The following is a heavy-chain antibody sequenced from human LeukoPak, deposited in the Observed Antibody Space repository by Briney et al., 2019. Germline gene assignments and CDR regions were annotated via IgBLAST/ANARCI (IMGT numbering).Heavy chain of an antibody. V-gene: IGHV3-21*01. Sequence: GGSLRLSCAASGFTFSSYSMNWVRQAPGKGLEWVSSISSSSRYIYYADSVKGRVTISRDNAKNSLYLQMNSLRAEDTAVYYCASPYYYDSNAFDIWGQGTMVTVSS. CDR1: GFTFSSYS. CDR2: ISSSSRYI. CDR3: ASPYYYDSNAFDI. J-gene: IGHJ3*02. D-gene: IGHD3-22*01.